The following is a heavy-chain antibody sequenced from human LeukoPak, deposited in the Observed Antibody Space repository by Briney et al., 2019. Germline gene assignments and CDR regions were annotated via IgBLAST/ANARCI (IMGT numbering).Heavy chain of an antibody. D-gene: IGHD5-18*01. J-gene: IGHJ4*02. V-gene: IGHV4-61*01. Sequence: SETLSLTCTVSGGSVSNSLYYWSWIRQPPGKGLEWIGYIYYNGDTNYNPSLKSRVIISIDTSSNRFSLRLNSMTAADPAVYYCARVLRAASWRSYDYWGQGSLVTVSP. CDR2: IYYNGDT. CDR1: GGSVSNSLYY. CDR3: ARVLRAASWRSYDY.